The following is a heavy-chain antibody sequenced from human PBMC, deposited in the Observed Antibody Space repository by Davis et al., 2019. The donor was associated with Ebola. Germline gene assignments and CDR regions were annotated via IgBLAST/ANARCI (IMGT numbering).Heavy chain of an antibody. V-gene: IGHV1-18*04. CDR1: GYTSTSYG. Sequence: AASAKVSCKASGYTSTSYGISWVRQAPRQGLEWMGWISTYNGNTNFAQKLQGRVTMTTDIPTSSAYMELRSLRSDDTAVYYCARMAAAGTKLDVWGQGTTVTVSS. CDR3: ARMAAAGTKLDV. CDR2: ISTYNGNT. J-gene: IGHJ6*02. D-gene: IGHD6-13*01.